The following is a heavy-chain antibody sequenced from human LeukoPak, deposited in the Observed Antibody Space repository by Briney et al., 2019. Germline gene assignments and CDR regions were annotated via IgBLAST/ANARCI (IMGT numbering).Heavy chain of an antibody. CDR1: GYTFASYA. CDR2: INAGNGNT. J-gene: IGHJ4*02. V-gene: IGHV1-3*01. Sequence: ASVKVSCMASGYTFASYAMHWVRQAPGQRLEWMGWINAGNGNTKYSQKFQGRVTITRDTSASTAYMELSSLRSEDTAVYYCARYSYGRRGYGYWGQGTLVTVSS. CDR3: ARYSYGRRGYGY. D-gene: IGHD5-18*01.